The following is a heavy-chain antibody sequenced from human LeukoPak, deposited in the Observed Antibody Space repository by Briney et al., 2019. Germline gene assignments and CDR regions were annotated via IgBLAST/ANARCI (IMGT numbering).Heavy chain of an antibody. Sequence: GGSLRLSCVASGFTFTTYWMHWVRQAPGKGLVWVSRINGDGSNSNYADSVKGRFTISRDNARNTLYLQMDGLRAEDTALYYCARTSPTSHFDFWGQGTLVTVSS. CDR2: INGDGSNS. V-gene: IGHV3-74*01. CDR1: GFTFTTYW. J-gene: IGHJ4*02. CDR3: ARTSPTSHFDF. D-gene: IGHD3-16*01.